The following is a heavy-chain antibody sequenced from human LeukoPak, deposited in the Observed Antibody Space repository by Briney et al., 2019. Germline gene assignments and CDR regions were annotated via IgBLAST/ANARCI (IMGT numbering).Heavy chain of an antibody. CDR1: GFTFTSYA. J-gene: IGHJ4*02. Sequence: RPGGSLRLSCAASGFTFTSYAMSWVRQAPEKGLEWVSTISSSGVKTNYVDSVKGRFTISRDNSKDTLYLQMNNLRAEDTAVYYCAKDRLVGAIDWGQGALVTVSS. CDR2: ISSSGVKT. V-gene: IGHV3-23*01. CDR3: AKDRLVGAID. D-gene: IGHD1-26*01.